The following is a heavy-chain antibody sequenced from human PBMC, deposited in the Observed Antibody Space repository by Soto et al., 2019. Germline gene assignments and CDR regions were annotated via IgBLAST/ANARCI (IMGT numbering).Heavy chain of an antibody. J-gene: IGHJ4*02. CDR1: GYIFTHYA. CDR2: IYPAESET. D-gene: IGHD3-22*01. Sequence: ESLKISFQASGYIFTHYAIAWVRQMPGKGLEWVGFIYPAESETRYSPSFQGQVTSSVDKSITTAQLQWSSVKASDAAMYYCARRPWLSGYYDYWGQGTLVTVSS. CDR3: ARRPWLSGYYDY. V-gene: IGHV5-51*01.